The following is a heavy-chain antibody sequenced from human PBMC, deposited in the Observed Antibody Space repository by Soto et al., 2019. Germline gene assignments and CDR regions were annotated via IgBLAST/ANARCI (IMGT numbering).Heavy chain of an antibody. CDR1: GFTFSSYA. CDR2: ISGSGGST. CDR3: ARDLGYYDSSGYFDY. Sequence: PGGSLRLSCAASGFTFSSYAMSWVRQAPGKGLEWVSAISGSGGSTYYADSVKGRFTISRDNSKNTLYLQTNSLRAEDAAVYYCARDLGYYDSSGYFDYWGQGTLVTVSS. V-gene: IGHV3-23*01. J-gene: IGHJ4*02. D-gene: IGHD3-22*01.